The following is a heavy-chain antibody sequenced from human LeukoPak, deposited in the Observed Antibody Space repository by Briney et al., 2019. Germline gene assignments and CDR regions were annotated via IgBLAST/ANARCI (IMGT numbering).Heavy chain of an antibody. V-gene: IGHV3-15*01. D-gene: IGHD1-1*01. CDR2: IRTKTEGGTT. CDR3: ATGTGRSDFDY. J-gene: IGHJ4*02. Sequence: GGSLRLSCAASGFTFSNAWMSWVRQAPGKGLEWVGRIRTKTEGGTTDYAAPVKGRFTISRDDSKNTLYLQMNSLKTEDTAVYYCATGTGRSDFDYWGQGTLVTVSA. CDR1: GFTFSNAW.